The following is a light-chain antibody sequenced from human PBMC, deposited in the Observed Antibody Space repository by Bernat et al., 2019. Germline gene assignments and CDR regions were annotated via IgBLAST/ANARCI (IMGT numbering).Light chain of an antibody. Sequence: EIVLTQSPGTLTLSPGERATLSCRASQSVSNSYLAWYQQKPGQAPRLLIYGASSRAPGIPDRFSGSGSGTDFTLTISRLESEDFAVYYCQHYGSSPFTFGPGTKVDIK. CDR3: QHYGSSPFT. CDR2: GAS. J-gene: IGKJ3*01. V-gene: IGKV3-20*01. CDR1: QSVSNSY.